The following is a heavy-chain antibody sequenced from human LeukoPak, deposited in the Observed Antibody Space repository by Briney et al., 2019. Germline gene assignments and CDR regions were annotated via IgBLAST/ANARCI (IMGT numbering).Heavy chain of an antibody. J-gene: IGHJ4*02. CDR2: IDRSGST. CDR1: GGSISSSSYS. D-gene: IGHD6-13*01. V-gene: IGHV4-39*07. CDR3: ARGSAAGLAY. Sequence: PSETLSLTCTVSGGSISSSSYSWTWIRQPPGKGLEWIGEIDRSGSTNYNPSLKSRLTISVDTSKNQFSLKLSSVTAADTAVYYCARGSAAGLAYWGQGTLVTVSS.